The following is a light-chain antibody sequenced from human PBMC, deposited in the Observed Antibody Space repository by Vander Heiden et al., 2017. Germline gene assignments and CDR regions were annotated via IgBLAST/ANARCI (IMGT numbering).Light chain of an antibody. J-gene: IGLJ3*02. V-gene: IGLV1-44*01. Sequence: QSVLTQPPSASGHPGQRVTLSCSGSRSDLGSKSVDWSQQFPGAAPNILIDRDDRRPSGVPGRFPGAKDGSAASLAISGLQSEDEAEEYGATWDDSRNDWGFGGVTKLTVL. CDR3: ATWDDSRNDWG. CDR1: RSDLGSKS. CDR2: RDD.